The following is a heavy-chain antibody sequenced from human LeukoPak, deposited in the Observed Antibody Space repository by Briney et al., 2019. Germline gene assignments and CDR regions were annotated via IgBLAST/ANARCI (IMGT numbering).Heavy chain of an antibody. Sequence: GVSLRLSCAASGFTFSDHYMDWVRQAPGKGLEGVGRAGNKAVSYNTDYAASVRGRFTISRDDSKNSLFLQMNSLKTEDTAVYYCTRRVLGGDCYYDYWGQGTLVTVSS. CDR1: GFTFSDHY. D-gene: IGHD2-21*02. V-gene: IGHV3-72*01. CDR2: AGNKAVSYNT. CDR3: TRRVLGGDCYYDY. J-gene: IGHJ4*02.